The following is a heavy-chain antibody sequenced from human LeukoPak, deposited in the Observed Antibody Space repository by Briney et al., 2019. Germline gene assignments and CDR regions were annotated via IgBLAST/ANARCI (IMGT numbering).Heavy chain of an antibody. J-gene: IGHJ3*02. D-gene: IGHD3-10*01. Sequence: SETLSLTFPVYGRSISSYYRSWIRPPPGKGLEWIGYIYYSGSTNYNPSLKRPVTLSVDTSKSHFSLKLSSVPDADAAVYYCARHEPGGARHAFDIWGQGTMVTVSS. CDR1: GRSISSYY. CDR2: IYYSGST. V-gene: IGHV4-59*08. CDR3: ARHEPGGARHAFDI.